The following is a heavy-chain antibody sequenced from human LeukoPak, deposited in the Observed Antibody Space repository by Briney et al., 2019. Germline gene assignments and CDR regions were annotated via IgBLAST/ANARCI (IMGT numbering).Heavy chain of an antibody. CDR3: ARVRYSGSYSSFDY. CDR2: ISTHNGNT. Sequence: ASVKVSCKASGYTFTSYGISWVRQAPGQGLEWMGWISTHNGNTNYAQKPQGRVTMTTDTSTSTAYMELRSLRSDDTAVYYCARVRYSGSYSSFDYWGQGTLVTVSS. J-gene: IGHJ4*02. D-gene: IGHD1-26*01. CDR1: GYTFTSYG. V-gene: IGHV1-18*01.